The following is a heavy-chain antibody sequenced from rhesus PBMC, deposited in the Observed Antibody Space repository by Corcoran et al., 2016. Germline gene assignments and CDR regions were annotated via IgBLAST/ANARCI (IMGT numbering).Heavy chain of an antibody. D-gene: IGHD4-29*01. CDR1: GYSISSGYG. CDR2: ISYRGST. V-gene: IGHV4-122*02. J-gene: IGHJ4*01. Sequence: QLQLQESGPGLVKPSETLSLTCAVSGYSISSGYGWTWIRQPPGKGLQWIGYISYRGSTIYNPSLRSRVTISRDTSKNPFSLKLSSVTAADTAVYYCARDPYGSSYYFDYWGQGVLVTVSS. CDR3: ARDPYGSSYYFDY.